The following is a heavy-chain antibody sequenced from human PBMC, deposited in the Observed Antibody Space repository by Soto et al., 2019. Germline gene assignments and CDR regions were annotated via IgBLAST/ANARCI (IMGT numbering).Heavy chain of an antibody. D-gene: IGHD2-15*01. Sequence: EVQLLESGGGLVQPGGSLRLSCAASGFTFSSYAMSWVRQAPGKGLEWVSAISGSGGSTYYADSVKGRFTISRDNSKNTLYLQMNSLRAEDTAVYYCTFFVVVVAISDYWGQGTLVTVSS. CDR2: ISGSGGST. CDR1: GFTFSSYA. CDR3: TFFVVVVAISDY. V-gene: IGHV3-23*01. J-gene: IGHJ4*02.